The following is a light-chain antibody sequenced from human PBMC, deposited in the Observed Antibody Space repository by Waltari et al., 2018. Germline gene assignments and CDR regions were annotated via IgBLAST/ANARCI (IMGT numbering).Light chain of an antibody. J-gene: IGKJ2*01. CDR2: DAS. Sequence: EIVMTQSPATLSVSPGEAATLSCRASRAIANNLAWHQQKPGQALRLLIYDASTRATGIPARFSGSWSGTEFTLTITSLQSEDSAVYFCQQFNTGYSFGQGTKLEIK. CDR3: QQFNTGYS. CDR1: RAIANN. V-gene: IGKV3-15*01.